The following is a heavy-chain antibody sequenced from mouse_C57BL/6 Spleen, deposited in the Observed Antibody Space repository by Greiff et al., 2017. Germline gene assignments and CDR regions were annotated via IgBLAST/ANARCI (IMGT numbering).Heavy chain of an antibody. CDR2: IYPGDGDT. V-gene: IGHV1-82*01. CDR1: GYAFSSSW. J-gene: IGHJ1*03. CDR3: AREGEGGWYFDV. Sequence: QVTLKESGPELVKPGASVKISCKASGYAFSSSWMNWVKQRAGKGLEWIGRIYPGDGDTNYNGKFKGKATLTADKSSSTAYMQLSSLTSEDSAVYFCAREGEGGWYFDVWGTGTTVTVSS.